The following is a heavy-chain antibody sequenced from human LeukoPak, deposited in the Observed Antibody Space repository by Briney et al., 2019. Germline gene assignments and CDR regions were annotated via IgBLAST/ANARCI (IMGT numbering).Heavy chain of an antibody. CDR3: ATDRDSSWQKRFDY. CDR1: GFTFSTYW. D-gene: IGHD6-13*01. V-gene: IGHV3-7*01. Sequence: GGSLRLSCAASGFTFSTYWMNWLRQAPGKGQEWVANINHDGSEKNYVDSVKGRFTISRDNAENSLWLQMNSLGAEDTALYYCATDRDSSWQKRFDYWGQGTLVTVSP. J-gene: IGHJ4*02. CDR2: INHDGSEK.